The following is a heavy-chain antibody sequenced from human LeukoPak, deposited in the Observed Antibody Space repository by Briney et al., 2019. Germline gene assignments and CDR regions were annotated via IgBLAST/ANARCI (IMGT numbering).Heavy chain of an antibody. CDR3: ARDQGGGYSYGWQSFDY. Sequence: GGSLRLSCAVSGFTLSSYSMNWVRRAPGKGLEWVSYISSSSSTIYYADSVKGRFTISRDNAKNSLYLQMNSLRAEDTAVYYCARDQGGGYSYGWQSFDYWGQGTLVTVSS. CDR2: ISSSSSTI. J-gene: IGHJ4*02. CDR1: GFTLSSYS. V-gene: IGHV3-48*04. D-gene: IGHD5-18*01.